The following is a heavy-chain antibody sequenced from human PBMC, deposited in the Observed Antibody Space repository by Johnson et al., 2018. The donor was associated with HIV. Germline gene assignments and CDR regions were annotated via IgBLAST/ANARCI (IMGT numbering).Heavy chain of an antibody. J-gene: IGHJ3*01. CDR3: ARDRDSIAGAPYAFDF. CDR1: GFTFSSYA. V-gene: IGHV3-23*04. Sequence: VQLVESGGGLVQPGGSLRLSCAASGFTFSSYAMSWVRQAPGTGLEWVSALSGSGGSTYYADSVKGRFTISRDNAKHSLYLQMNSLRAEDTAVYYCARDRDSIAGAPYAFDFWGQGTMVTVSS. D-gene: IGHD1-26*01. CDR2: LSGSGGST.